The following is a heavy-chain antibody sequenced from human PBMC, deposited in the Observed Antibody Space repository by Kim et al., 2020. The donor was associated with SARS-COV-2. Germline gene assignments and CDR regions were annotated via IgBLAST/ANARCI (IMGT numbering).Heavy chain of an antibody. CDR1: GYSFTSYW. Sequence: GESLKISCKGSGYSFTSYWIGWVRQMPGKGLEWMGIIYPGDSDTRYSPSFQGQVTISADKSISTAYLQWSSLKASDTAMYFCARAFDGLGSYLADYYYYYGMDVWGQGTTVTVSS. D-gene: IGHD3-10*01. CDR2: IYPGDSDT. V-gene: IGHV5-51*01. J-gene: IGHJ6*02. CDR3: ARAFDGLGSYLADYYYYYGMDV.